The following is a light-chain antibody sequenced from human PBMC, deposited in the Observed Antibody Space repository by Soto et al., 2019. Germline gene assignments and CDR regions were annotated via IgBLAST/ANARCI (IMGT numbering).Light chain of an antibody. J-gene: IGKJ3*01. V-gene: IGKV3-20*01. Sequence: EIVLMQSPGTLSLSPGERATLSCRASQSVSSSYLAWYQQKPGQAPRLLIYGASSRATGIPDRFSGSGSGTDFTLTISRLEPEDFAVYSCQQYGSSFTFGPGTKVDIK. CDR2: GAS. CDR3: QQYGSSFT. CDR1: QSVSSSY.